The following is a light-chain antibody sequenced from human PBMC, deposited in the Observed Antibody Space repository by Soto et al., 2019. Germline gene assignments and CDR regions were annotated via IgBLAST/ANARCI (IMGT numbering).Light chain of an antibody. J-gene: IGLJ2*01. CDR1: SSNIGAGYD. CDR2: GNT. V-gene: IGLV1-40*01. Sequence: QSVLTQPPSVSGAPGQRVTISCTGSSSNIGAGYDVHWYQHLPGTAPKLLIYGNTNRPSRVPDRFYGSKSGTSASLAITGLQAEDEADYYCQSYDSSLSVVFGGGTKVTVL. CDR3: QSYDSSLSVV.